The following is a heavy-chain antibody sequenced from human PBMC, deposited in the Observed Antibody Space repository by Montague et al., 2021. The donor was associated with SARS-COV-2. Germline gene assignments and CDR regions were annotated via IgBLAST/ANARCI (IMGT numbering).Heavy chain of an antibody. CDR1: GDSITSNYW. V-gene: IGHV4-4*02. CDR3: ARDGGQRFRAFES. D-gene: IGHD3-16*01. Sequence: SETLSLTCNVSGDSITSNYWWSWLRQPSGKGLEWIGEIYHTGSTNFNPPLKSRVTMSVDKSKKFFSLSLRSVTAADTATYYCARDGGQRFRAFESWGQGTLVTISS. CDR2: IYHTGST. J-gene: IGHJ4*02.